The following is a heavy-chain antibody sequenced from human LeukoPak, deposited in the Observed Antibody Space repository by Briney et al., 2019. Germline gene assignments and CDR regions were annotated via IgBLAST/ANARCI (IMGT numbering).Heavy chain of an antibody. CDR1: EFTFSRYW. Sequence: GGSLRLSCAASEFTFSRYWMSWVRQAPGKGLEWVANIKEDGNEKYCVDSVKGRFTISRDNARKSLYLQMNSLRAEDTAVYYCARLGADYYYCYMDVWGEGTTVTVSS. J-gene: IGHJ6*03. CDR2: IKEDGNEK. D-gene: IGHD3-16*01. V-gene: IGHV3-7*01. CDR3: ARLGADYYYCYMDV.